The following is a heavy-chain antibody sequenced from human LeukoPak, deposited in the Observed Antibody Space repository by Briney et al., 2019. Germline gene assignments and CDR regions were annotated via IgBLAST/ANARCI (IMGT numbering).Heavy chain of an antibody. V-gene: IGHV1-2*02. CDR1: GYTFTGYY. CDR3: ARENSGYDYSFDY. D-gene: IGHD5-12*01. Sequence: HEASVKVSCKASGYTFTGYYMHWVRQAPGQGLEWMGWINPNSGGTNYAQKFQGRVTFSRDTSASTAYMEVSSLRSEDTAVFYCARENSGYDYSFDYWGQGTLVTVSS. CDR2: INPNSGGT. J-gene: IGHJ4*02.